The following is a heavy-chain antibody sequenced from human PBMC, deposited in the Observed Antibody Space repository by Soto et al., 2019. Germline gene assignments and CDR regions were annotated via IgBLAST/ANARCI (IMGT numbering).Heavy chain of an antibody. CDR2: IGAYNDRR. D-gene: IGHD3-22*01. CDR1: GYTFTNYA. CDR3: ARDRDYYSDNSDNYHYHYGMDV. Sequence: QVQLVQSGAEVKKPGASVKVSCKASGYTFTNYAISWVRQAPGQGLEWMGWIGAYNDRRNYAHNVQGRVTMTTDTATSTAEMAMRSLRSDDTAVYYCARDRDYYSDNSDNYHYHYGMDVWGQGTTVNVSS. V-gene: IGHV1-18*04. J-gene: IGHJ6*02.